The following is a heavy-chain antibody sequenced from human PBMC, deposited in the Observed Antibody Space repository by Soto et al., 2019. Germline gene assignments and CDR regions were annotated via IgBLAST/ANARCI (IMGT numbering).Heavy chain of an antibody. CDR2: IYYSGST. Sequence: SETLSLTCTVSGGSISSYYWSWIRQPPGKGLEWIGYIYYSGSTNYNPSLKSRVTISVDTSKNQFSLKLSSVTAADTAVYYCARELMSDFWSGYGLAWFDPWGQGTLVTVSS. CDR3: ARELMSDFWSGYGLAWFDP. CDR1: GGSISSYY. D-gene: IGHD3-3*01. V-gene: IGHV4-59*01. J-gene: IGHJ5*02.